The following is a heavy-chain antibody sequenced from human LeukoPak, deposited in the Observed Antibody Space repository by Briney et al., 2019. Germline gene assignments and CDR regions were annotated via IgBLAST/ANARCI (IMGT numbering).Heavy chain of an antibody. CDR1: GFTFSSYG. V-gene: IGHV3-23*01. D-gene: IGHD4-17*01. J-gene: IGHJ3*02. Sequence: PGGSLRLSCAASGFTFSSYGMHWVRQAPGKGLEWVSAITGSGDWALYADSVKGRFTISRDNSKNTLYLQMSSLRAEDTAVYYCAKDPNGDYIGAFDIWGQGTMVTVSS. CDR2: ITGSGDWA. CDR3: AKDPNGDYIGAFDI.